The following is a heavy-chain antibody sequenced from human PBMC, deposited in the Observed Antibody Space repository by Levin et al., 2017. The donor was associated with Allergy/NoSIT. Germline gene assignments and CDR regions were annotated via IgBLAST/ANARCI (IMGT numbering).Heavy chain of an antibody. J-gene: IGHJ4*02. V-gene: IGHV3-53*01. CDR2: IYANGNT. CDR1: GFNIGTNY. Sequence: PGGSLRLSCTTSGFNIGTNYMNWVRQAPGKALEWVSIIYANGNTYYADSVKGRFTISRDNSRNTLHLQMDSLRAEDTAVYYCARDGNGDYSLDYWGQGTLVTVSS. CDR3: ARDGNGDYSLDY. D-gene: IGHD4-17*01.